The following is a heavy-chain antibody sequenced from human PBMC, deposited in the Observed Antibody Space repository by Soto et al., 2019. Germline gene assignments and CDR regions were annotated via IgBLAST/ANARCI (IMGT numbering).Heavy chain of an antibody. J-gene: IGHJ4*02. CDR3: ARHPFGGYAFDS. V-gene: IGHV4-39*01. CDR1: GASINSNVHY. Sequence: LSLTCTFSGASINSNVHYWGWVRQSPGKGLEWIASVFYTGSPYHNPSLESRVSISVDTSDNQFSLKVTSVTAADTGIYYCARHPFGGYAFDSWGQGTLVTVSS. D-gene: IGHD3-16*01. CDR2: VFYTGSP.